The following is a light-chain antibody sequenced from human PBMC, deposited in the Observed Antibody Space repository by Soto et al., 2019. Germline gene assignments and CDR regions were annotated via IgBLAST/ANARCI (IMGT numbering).Light chain of an antibody. V-gene: IGLV2-14*01. CDR1: SSDIGGYNY. J-gene: IGLJ1*01. CDR3: SSYTSRSTGV. Sequence: QSVLTQPASGSGSPGQSITISCTGTSSDIGGYNYVSWYQQHPGKAPKLMIYDVSNRPSGVSNRFSGSKSGNTASLTISGLQAEDEADYYCSSYTSRSTGVFGTGTKVTVL. CDR2: DVS.